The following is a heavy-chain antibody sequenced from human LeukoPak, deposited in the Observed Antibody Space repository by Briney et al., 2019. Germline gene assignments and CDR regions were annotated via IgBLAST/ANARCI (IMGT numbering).Heavy chain of an antibody. CDR3: AKDMVVAATRFDP. CDR1: GFTFSSYG. Sequence: GGTLRLSCAASGFTFSSYGMSWVRQAPGKGLEWVSAISGSGGSTYYADSVKGRSTISRDNSKNTLYLQMNSLRAEDTAVYYCAKDMVVAATRFDPWGQGTLVTVSS. J-gene: IGHJ5*02. CDR2: ISGSGGST. V-gene: IGHV3-23*01. D-gene: IGHD2-15*01.